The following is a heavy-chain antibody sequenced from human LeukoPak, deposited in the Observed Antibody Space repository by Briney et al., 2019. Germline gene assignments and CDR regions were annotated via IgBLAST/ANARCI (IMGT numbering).Heavy chain of an antibody. CDR1: GGSINSGCYA. Sequence: PSETLSLTCAVSGGSINSGCYAWSWIRQPPGKGLEWFGYIYDSGSTYYDPSLKSRVTISVDGSKNQFSLELSSVTAADTAVYYCARRVEGFDYWGQGTLVTVSS. CDR2: IYDSGST. J-gene: IGHJ4*02. CDR3: ARRVEGFDY. V-gene: IGHV4-30-2*01.